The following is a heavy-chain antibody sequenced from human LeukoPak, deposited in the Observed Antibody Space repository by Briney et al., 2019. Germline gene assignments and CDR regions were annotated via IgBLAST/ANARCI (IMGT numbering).Heavy chain of an antibody. J-gene: IGHJ4*02. CDR1: GFTFNDYA. D-gene: IGHD6-6*01. V-gene: IGHV3-30*04. Sequence: QPGGSLRLSCAASGFTFNDYALHWVRQAPGKGLEWVAVVSYDGSNIYYADSVKGRFTISRDNSKNTLFLQMNGLRADDTAVYYCAKAPIIAARPTHFDYWGQGTLVTVSS. CDR3: AKAPIIAARPTHFDY. CDR2: VSYDGSNI.